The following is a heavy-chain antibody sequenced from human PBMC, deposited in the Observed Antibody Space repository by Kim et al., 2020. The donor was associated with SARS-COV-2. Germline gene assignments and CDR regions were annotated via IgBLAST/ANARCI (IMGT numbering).Heavy chain of an antibody. CDR3: ARHAIGESLNWFDP. J-gene: IGHJ5*02. Sequence: SETPSLTCTVSGGSISYSYWSWIRQPPGKGLEWIGYIYYSGSTKYNPSLKSRVTISVDTSKNQFSLKLSSVTAADTAVYYCARHAIGESLNWFDPWGQGT. CDR1: GGSISYSY. D-gene: IGHD3-10*01. CDR2: IYYSGST. V-gene: IGHV4-59*08.